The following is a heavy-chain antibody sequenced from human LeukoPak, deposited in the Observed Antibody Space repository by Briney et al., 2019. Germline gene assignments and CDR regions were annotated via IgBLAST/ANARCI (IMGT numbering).Heavy chain of an antibody. V-gene: IGHV3-30*04. D-gene: IGHD6-13*01. CDR3: ARDSSQYYFDY. Sequence: GGSLRLSRAASGFTFSSYAMHWVRQAPGKGLEWVAVISYDGSNKYYADSVKGRFTISRDNSKNTLYLQMNSLRAEDTAVYYCARDSSQYYFDYWGQGTLVTVSS. CDR2: ISYDGSNK. J-gene: IGHJ4*02. CDR1: GFTFSSYA.